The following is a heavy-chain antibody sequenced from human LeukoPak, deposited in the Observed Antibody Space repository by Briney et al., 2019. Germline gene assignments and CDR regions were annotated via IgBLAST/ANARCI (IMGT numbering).Heavy chain of an antibody. V-gene: IGHV3-21*01. Sequence: GGSLRLSCAASGFTFSSYEMNWVRQAPGKGLEWVSSISSSSSYIYYADSVKGRFTISRDNPTNSLYLQMNRLRAEDTAVYYCAGVRDYYSYMDVWGKGTTVTISS. D-gene: IGHD1-1*01. CDR1: GFTFSSYE. CDR3: AGVRDYYSYMDV. CDR2: ISSSSSYI. J-gene: IGHJ6*03.